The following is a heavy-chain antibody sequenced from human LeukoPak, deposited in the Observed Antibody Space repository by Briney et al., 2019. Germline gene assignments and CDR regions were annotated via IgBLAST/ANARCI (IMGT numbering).Heavy chain of an antibody. CDR3: ARGLFYYHSGGPHPFDY. V-gene: IGHV3-23*01. CDR1: GFTFSSYA. D-gene: IGHD3-22*01. CDR2: IRGGGDST. Sequence: GGSLRLSCAASGFTFSSYAMSWVRQAPGKGLEWVSAIRGGGDSTYYADSVKGRFTISRDNSKNTLYLQMNSLRAEDTAVYHCARGLFYYHSGGPHPFDYWGQGTLVTVSS. J-gene: IGHJ4*02.